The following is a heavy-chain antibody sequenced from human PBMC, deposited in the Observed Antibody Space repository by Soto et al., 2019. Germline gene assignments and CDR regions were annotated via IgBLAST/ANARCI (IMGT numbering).Heavy chain of an antibody. Sequence: EVQLVDSGGGLVQPGGSLRLSYAASGFTFDSYGMSWVRQAPGKGLEWVSAISGSGVYTYYADSVKGRFTISRDNSKNTVYLQMNSLRAEDTAVYYCAKDVYYYASSGYVPSFDYWGQGTLVTVSS. CDR1: GFTFDSYG. CDR2: ISGSGVYT. J-gene: IGHJ4*02. V-gene: IGHV3-23*04. CDR3: AKDVYYYASSGYVPSFDY. D-gene: IGHD3-22*01.